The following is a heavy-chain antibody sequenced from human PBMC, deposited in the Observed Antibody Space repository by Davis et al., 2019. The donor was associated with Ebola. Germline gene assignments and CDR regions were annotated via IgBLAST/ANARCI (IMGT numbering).Heavy chain of an antibody. D-gene: IGHD3-22*01. CDR1: GFTVSSNY. J-gene: IGHJ4*02. V-gene: IGHV3-53*01. Sequence: GESLKISCAASGFTVSSNYMSWVRQAPGKGLEWVSVIYSGGSTYYADSVKGRFTISRDNSKNTLYLQMNSLRAEDTAVYYCARLGSEYYDSSGYYLDYWGQGTLVTVSS. CDR2: IYSGGST. CDR3: ARLGSEYYDSSGYYLDY.